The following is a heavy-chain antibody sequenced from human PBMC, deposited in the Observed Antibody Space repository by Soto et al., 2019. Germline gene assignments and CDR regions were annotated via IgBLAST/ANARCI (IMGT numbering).Heavy chain of an antibody. D-gene: IGHD1-26*01. CDR3: ARWDLLLSWDY. Sequence: QITLKESGPTLVKPTQTLTLTCTFSGFSLSTSAMGVGWIRQPPGKALEWLALIYWNDQRYSPSLRSRLTITKDTSSNQVVLTMTTMDPVDTATYYCARWDLLLSWDYWGQGTLVTVSS. V-gene: IGHV2-5*01. CDR2: IYWNDQ. CDR1: GFSLSTSAMG. J-gene: IGHJ4*02.